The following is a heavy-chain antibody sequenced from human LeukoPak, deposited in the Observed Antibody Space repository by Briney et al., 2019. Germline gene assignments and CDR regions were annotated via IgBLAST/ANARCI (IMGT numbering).Heavy chain of an antibody. CDR2: ISAGNGNT. Sequence: ASVKVSCKASGYTFTSYAIHWVRQAPGQRLEWMGWISAGNGNTKYSQNFQGRVTFISNTSATTAFMELSSLRSEDAAVYYCARGYSYGYDYWGQGTLVTVSS. CDR1: GYTFTSYA. CDR3: ARGYSYGYDY. D-gene: IGHD5-18*01. V-gene: IGHV1-3*01. J-gene: IGHJ4*02.